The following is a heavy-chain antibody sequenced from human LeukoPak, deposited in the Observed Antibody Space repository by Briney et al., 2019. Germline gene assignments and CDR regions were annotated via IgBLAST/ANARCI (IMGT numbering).Heavy chain of an antibody. CDR3: AKSLGDSIDY. D-gene: IGHD2-21*02. CDR2: ISWNSGSI. CDR1: GFTFDDYA. V-gene: IGHV3-9*01. J-gene: IGHJ4*02. Sequence: PGGSLRLSCAASGFTFDDYAMHWVRQAPGKGLEWVSGISWNSGSIGYADSVEGRFTISRDNAKNSLYLQMNSLRAEDTALYYCAKSLGDSIDYWGQGTLVTVSS.